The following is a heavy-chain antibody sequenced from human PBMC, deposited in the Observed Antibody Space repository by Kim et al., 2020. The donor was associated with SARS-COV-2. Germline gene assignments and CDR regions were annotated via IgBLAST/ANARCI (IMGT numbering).Heavy chain of an antibody. CDR2: INEDGSET. CDR1: GFNFSDYW. J-gene: IGHJ5*02. Sequence: GGSLRLSCAASGFNFSDYWMNWVRQAPGKGLEWVANINEDGSETFYVDSVKGRFTISRDNAKKSLYLRMSSLRAEDTAVYYCARGILISGAFYFGPWGQGTQVTVSS. CDR3: ARGILISGAFYFGP. D-gene: IGHD1-26*01. V-gene: IGHV3-7*01.